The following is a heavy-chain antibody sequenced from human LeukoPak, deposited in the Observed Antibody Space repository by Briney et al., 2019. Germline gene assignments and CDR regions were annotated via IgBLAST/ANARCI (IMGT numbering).Heavy chain of an antibody. CDR1: GFTFSSYA. D-gene: IGHD2-2*01. J-gene: IGHJ5*02. CDR3: ARDLGCSNTNCRYNWFDP. CDR2: IGHSGGGSK. Sequence: GGSLRLSCAASGFTFSSYAMTWVRQAPGKGLEWVSVIGHSGGGSKYYADSVKGRFTISRDNSKNTSYLQMNSLRGEDTAVYHCARDLGCSNTNCRYNWFDPWGQGTLVTVSS. V-gene: IGHV3-23*01.